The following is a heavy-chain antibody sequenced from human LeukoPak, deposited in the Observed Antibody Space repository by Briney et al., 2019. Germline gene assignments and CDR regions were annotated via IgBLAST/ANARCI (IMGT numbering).Heavy chain of an antibody. CDR3: ARARMGDYTSFDY. CDR1: GGSISSYY. CDR2: IYYSGST. D-gene: IGHD4-17*01. Sequence: SETLSLTCTVSGGSISSYYWSWIRQPPGKGLEWIGYIYYSGSTNYNPSLKSRVTISVDTSKNQFSLKLSSVTAADTAVYYCARARMGDYTSFDYWGQGTLVTVSS. J-gene: IGHJ4*02. V-gene: IGHV4-59*01.